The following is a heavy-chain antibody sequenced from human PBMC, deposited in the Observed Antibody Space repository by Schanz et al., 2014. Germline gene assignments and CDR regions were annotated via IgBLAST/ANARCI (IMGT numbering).Heavy chain of an antibody. CDR3: ARDGDFDY. CDR2: IWYDGSNK. J-gene: IGHJ4*02. Sequence: QVQLVESGGGLVQPGGSLRLSCVASGFTFFGSFAMSWVRQAPGKGLEWVAIIWYDGSNKYYADSVKGRFTISRDNSKNTLFLQMSSLRAEDTAVYYCARDGDFDYWGQGTLVIVSS. V-gene: IGHV3-33*08. CDR1: GFTFFGSFA.